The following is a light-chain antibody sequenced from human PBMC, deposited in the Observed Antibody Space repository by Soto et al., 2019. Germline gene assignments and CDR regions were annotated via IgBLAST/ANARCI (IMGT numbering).Light chain of an antibody. CDR2: EVT. V-gene: IGLV2-8*01. J-gene: IGLJ3*02. CDR3: TSYAGSNIWV. Sequence: QSVLTQPPSASGSPGQSVTISCTGTSSDVGAYNYVSWYQQYPGKAPKLMIYEVTKRPSGVPDRFSGSKSYKTASLTVSGLQPEDEADYYCTSYAGSNIWVFGGGTKLTVL. CDR1: SSDVGAYNY.